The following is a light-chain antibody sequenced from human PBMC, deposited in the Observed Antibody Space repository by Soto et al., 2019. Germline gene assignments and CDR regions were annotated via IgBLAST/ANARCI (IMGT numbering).Light chain of an antibody. J-gene: IGKJ2*01. V-gene: IGKV1-5*03. CDR2: KAS. Sequence: DIQMTQSPSTLSASVGDRVTITCRASQSISSWLAWYQQKPGKAPKLLIYKASSLESGVPSRFSGSGSGTEFTLTSSSLQPDDFATYYCQLYNSYSYTFGQGTKLEIK. CDR3: QLYNSYSYT. CDR1: QSISSW.